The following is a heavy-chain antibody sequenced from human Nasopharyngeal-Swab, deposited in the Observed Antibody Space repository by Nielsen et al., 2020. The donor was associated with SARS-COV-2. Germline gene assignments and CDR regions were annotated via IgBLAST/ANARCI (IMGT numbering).Heavy chain of an antibody. Sequence: RQAPGKGLEWIGSIYYSGSTYYNPSLKSRVTISVDTSKNQFSLKLSSVTAAVTAVYYCARLDPYSSRDDYWGQGTLVTVSS. V-gene: IGHV4-39*01. CDR3: ARLDPYSSRDDY. CDR2: IYYSGST. D-gene: IGHD6-13*01. J-gene: IGHJ4*02.